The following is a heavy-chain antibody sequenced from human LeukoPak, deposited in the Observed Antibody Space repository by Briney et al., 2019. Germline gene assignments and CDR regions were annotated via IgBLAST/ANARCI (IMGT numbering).Heavy chain of an antibody. CDR3: ARESIMGGYYDY. CDR2: INPKSDGT. Sequence: GASVKVSCKASGYSFTNYGISWVRQAPGQGLEWMGWINPKSDGTDYAQKFQGRVTMTRDTSISTAYMELSRLRSDDTAVYYCARESIMGGYYDYWGQGTPVTVSS. V-gene: IGHV1-2*02. J-gene: IGHJ4*02. D-gene: IGHD2-15*01. CDR1: GYSFTNYG.